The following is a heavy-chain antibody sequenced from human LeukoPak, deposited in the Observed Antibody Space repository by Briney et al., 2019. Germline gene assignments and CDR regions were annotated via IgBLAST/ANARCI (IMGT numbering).Heavy chain of an antibody. CDR1: GYTFTSYD. V-gene: IGHV1-8*01. D-gene: IGHD3-22*01. J-gene: IGHJ3*02. CDR2: MNPNSGNT. Sequence: GASVKVSCKASGYTFTSYDINWVRQATGQGLEWMGWMNPNSGNTGYAQKFQGRVTMTRNTSISTAYMELSSLRSEDTAVYYCARDRDSSGGAFDIWGQGTMVTVSS. CDR3: ARDRDSSGGAFDI.